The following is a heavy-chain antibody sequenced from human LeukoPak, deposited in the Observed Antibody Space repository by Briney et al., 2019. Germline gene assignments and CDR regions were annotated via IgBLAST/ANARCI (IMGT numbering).Heavy chain of an antibody. D-gene: IGHD5-24*01. CDR3: ARDLQSNFDY. V-gene: IGHV3-7*01. CDR2: IRQDGSDE. J-gene: IGHJ4*02. CDR1: GFTFRNYW. Sequence: PGGSLRLSCAASGFTFRNYWMGWVRQAPGKGLEWVANIRQDGSDEYYVDSVKGRFAISRDNSKNTLYLQMNSLRAEDTAVYYCARDLQSNFDYWGQGTLVTVSS.